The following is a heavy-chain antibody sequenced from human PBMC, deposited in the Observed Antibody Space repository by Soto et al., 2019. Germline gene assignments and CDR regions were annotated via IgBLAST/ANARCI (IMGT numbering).Heavy chain of an antibody. CDR3: ARGGREYSGYDCHY. D-gene: IGHD5-12*01. V-gene: IGHV3-7*01. J-gene: IGHJ4*02. CDR1: GFTFSSYW. CDR2: IKQDGSEK. Sequence: GGSLRLSCAASGFTFSSYWMSWVRQAPGKGLEWVANIKQDGSEKYYVDSVKGRFTISRDNAKNSLYLQMNSLRAEDTAVYYCARGGREYSGYDCHYWGQGTLVTVSS.